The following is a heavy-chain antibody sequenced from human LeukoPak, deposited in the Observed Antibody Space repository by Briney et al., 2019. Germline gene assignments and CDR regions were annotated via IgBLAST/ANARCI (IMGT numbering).Heavy chain of an antibody. D-gene: IGHD6-19*01. CDR1: GGSISSYY. CDR2: IYTSGST. V-gene: IGHV4-4*07. Sequence: SETLSLTCTVSGGSISSYYWSWIRQPAGKGLEWIGRIYTSGSTNYNPSLKSRVTMSVDTSKNQFSLKLSSVTAADTAVYYCARDRSESYYYYYYMDVWGKGTTVTVSS. CDR3: ARDRSESYYYYYYMDV. J-gene: IGHJ6*03.